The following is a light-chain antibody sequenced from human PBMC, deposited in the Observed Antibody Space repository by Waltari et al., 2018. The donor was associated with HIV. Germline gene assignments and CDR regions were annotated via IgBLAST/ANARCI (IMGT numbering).Light chain of an antibody. J-gene: IGLJ3*02. CDR3: QSADSSGTWV. CDR2: KDT. CDR1: ALPKQY. V-gene: IGLV3-25*03. Sequence: SYELTQPPSVSVSPGQTARITCSGDALPKQYAYWYHQKPGQAPVLVIYKDTERPSRIPERFSGSSSGTTVTLTISGVQAEDEADYYCQSADSSGTWVFGGGTKLTVL.